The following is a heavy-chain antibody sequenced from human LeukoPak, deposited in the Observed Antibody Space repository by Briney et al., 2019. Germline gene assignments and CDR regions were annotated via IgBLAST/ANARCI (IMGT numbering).Heavy chain of an antibody. Sequence: SETLSLTCTVSGGSISSGGYYWSWIRQHPGKGLEWIGYIYYSGSTYYNPSLKSRVTISVDTSKNQFSLKLSSVTAADTAVYYCARNPDDSHLSDWFDPWGKGTLVTVSS. V-gene: IGHV4-31*03. D-gene: IGHD3-16*01. J-gene: IGHJ5*02. CDR1: GGSISSGGYY. CDR3: ARNPDDSHLSDWFDP. CDR2: IYYSGST.